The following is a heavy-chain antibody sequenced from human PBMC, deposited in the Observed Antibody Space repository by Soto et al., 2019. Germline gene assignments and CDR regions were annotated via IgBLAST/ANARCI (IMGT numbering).Heavy chain of an antibody. Sequence: QMQLVESGGGVVQPGRSLRLSCAASGFTFSSYGMHWVRQAPGKGLEWVAVISYDGSNKYYADSVKGRSTISRDNSKNTLYLQMNSLRAEDTAVYYCAKAEFNWNYAPFEYWGQGTLVTVSS. D-gene: IGHD1-7*01. CDR3: AKAEFNWNYAPFEY. V-gene: IGHV3-30*18. J-gene: IGHJ4*02. CDR2: ISYDGSNK. CDR1: GFTFSSYG.